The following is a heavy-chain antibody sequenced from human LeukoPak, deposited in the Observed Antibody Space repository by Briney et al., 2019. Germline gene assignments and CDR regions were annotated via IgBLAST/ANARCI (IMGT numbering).Heavy chain of an antibody. J-gene: IGHJ4*02. CDR3: APGCVDGN. Sequence: GGSLRLSCAASGFTFSSYAMSWVRQAPGKGLEWVSSLSDSGGRTYYADSVKGRFTISRDNSKNTLYLQMNSLRADDPAVYYCAPGCVDGNWGQGTLVTVSS. V-gene: IGHV3-23*01. CDR2: LSDSGGRT. D-gene: IGHD5-24*01. CDR1: GFTFSSYA.